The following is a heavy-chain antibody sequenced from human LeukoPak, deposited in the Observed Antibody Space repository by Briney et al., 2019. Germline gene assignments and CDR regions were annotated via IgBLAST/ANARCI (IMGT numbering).Heavy chain of an antibody. J-gene: IGHJ4*02. V-gene: IGHV3-48*03. CDR3: ARASTSSWYEVDY. CDR2: ISSSGSTI. D-gene: IGHD6-13*01. CDR1: GFTFSSYE. Sequence: PGGSLRLSCAASGFTFSSYEMNWVRQAPGKGLEWVSYISSSGSTIYYADSAKGRFTISRDNAKNSLYLQMNSLRAEDTALYYCARASTSSWYEVDYWGQGTLVTVSS.